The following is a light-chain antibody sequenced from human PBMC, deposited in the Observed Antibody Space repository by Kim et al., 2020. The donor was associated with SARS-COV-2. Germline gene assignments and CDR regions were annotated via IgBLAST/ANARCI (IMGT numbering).Light chain of an antibody. CDR2: YDT. V-gene: IGLV3-21*04. J-gene: IGLJ3*02. Sequence: SYELTQPPSVSVALGKTARITCGGNRIGSKGVHWYQQKPGQAPVLVIYYDTDRPSVIPERFSGSNSGNTATLTISRVEAGDEADYYCQVWDSTSEHVVFG. CDR3: QVWDSTSEHVV. CDR1: RIGSKG.